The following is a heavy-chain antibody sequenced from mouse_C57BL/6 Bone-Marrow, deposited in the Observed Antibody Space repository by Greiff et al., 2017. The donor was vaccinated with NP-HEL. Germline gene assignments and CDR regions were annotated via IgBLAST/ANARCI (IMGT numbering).Heavy chain of an antibody. D-gene: IGHD2-1*01. CDR3: ARPLYYGNLWFAY. CDR1: GFTFSSYG. J-gene: IGHJ3*01. V-gene: IGHV5-6*01. CDR2: ISSGGSYT. Sequence: EVKVVESGGDLVKPGGSLKLSCAASGFTFSSYGMSWVRQTPDQRLEWVATISSGGSYTYYPDSVQGRFTISRDNAKTTLYLQMSILKSEDTAMYYCARPLYYGNLWFAYWGQGTLVTVSA.